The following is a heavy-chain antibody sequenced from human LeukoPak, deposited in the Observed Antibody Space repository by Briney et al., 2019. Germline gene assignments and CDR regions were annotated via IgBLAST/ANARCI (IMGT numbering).Heavy chain of an antibody. CDR1: GFTVSSNY. V-gene: IGHV3-66*02. Sequence: GGSLRLSCAASGFTVSSNYMSWVRQAPGKGLEWVSVIYSGGSTSYADSMKGQFTISRDSSKNTLYLQMNSLRAEDTAVYYCARGFWSGYYYNWFHPWGQGTLVTVSS. CDR3: ARGFWSGYYYNWFHP. CDR2: IYSGGST. J-gene: IGHJ5*02. D-gene: IGHD3-3*01.